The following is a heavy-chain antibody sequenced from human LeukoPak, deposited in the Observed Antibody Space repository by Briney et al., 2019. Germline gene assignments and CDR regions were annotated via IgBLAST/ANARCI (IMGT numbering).Heavy chain of an antibody. CDR1: GFTFSISA. CDR3: AKDGTRYSTYYFDY. Sequence: EGSLRLSCAASGFTFSISAMAWVRQAPGKGLEWVSAISGGGGSTHYADSVKGRFTISRDNSKNTLYLQMNSLRAEDTAVYYCAKDGTRYSTYYFDYWGQGTLVTVSS. CDR2: ISGGGGST. V-gene: IGHV3-23*01. D-gene: IGHD1-1*01. J-gene: IGHJ4*02.